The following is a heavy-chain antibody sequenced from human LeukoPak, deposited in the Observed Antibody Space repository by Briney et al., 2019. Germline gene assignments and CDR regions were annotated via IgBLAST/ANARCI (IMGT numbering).Heavy chain of an antibody. Sequence: GASVKVPCKASGYTFTSYDINWVRQATGQGLEWMGWMNPNSGNTGYAQKFQGRVTMTRNTSISTAYMELSSLRSEDTAVYYCARGPTYSYYYYMDVWGKGTTVTVSS. D-gene: IGHD2-21*01. V-gene: IGHV1-8*01. J-gene: IGHJ6*03. CDR1: GYTFTSYD. CDR2: MNPNSGNT. CDR3: ARGPTYSYYYYMDV.